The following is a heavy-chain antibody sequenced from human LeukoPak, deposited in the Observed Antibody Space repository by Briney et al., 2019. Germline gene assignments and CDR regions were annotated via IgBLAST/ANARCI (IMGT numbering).Heavy chain of an antibody. CDR1: GYSISSGYY. V-gene: IGHV4-38-2*02. D-gene: IGHD6-13*01. Sequence: TSETLSLTCTVSGYSISSGYYWGWIRQPPGKGLEWIGSIYHSGSTYYNPSLKSRVTISVDTSKNQFSLKLSSVTAADTAVYYCARALAAAGPATDYWGQGTLVTVSS. CDR2: IYHSGST. CDR3: ARALAAAGPATDY. J-gene: IGHJ4*02.